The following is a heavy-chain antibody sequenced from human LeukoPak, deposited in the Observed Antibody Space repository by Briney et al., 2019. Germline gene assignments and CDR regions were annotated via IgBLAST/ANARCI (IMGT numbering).Heavy chain of an antibody. V-gene: IGHV3-30*02. J-gene: IGHJ6*03. Sequence: GGSLRLSCAASGFTFINYGMHWVRQATGKGLEWVSFIWSDGNNRFYADSVKGRFTISRDNSKNMLYLQMDTLRAEDTALYYCAKDPGASVSGFHMDIWGKGTTVIVSS. D-gene: IGHD2-8*02. CDR3: AKDPGASVSGFHMDI. CDR2: IWSDGNNR. CDR1: GFTFINYG.